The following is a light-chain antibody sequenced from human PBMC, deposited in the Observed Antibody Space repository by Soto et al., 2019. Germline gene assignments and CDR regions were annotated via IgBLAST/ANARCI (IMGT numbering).Light chain of an antibody. CDR1: QSVSSY. J-gene: IGKJ2*01. CDR2: DAS. V-gene: IGKV3-11*01. CDR3: QQDLRFPYT. Sequence: DIVLTPSPATLSLNPGERATLSCRASQSVSSYLAWYQQKPGQAPRLLIYDASYRAAGIPTRFSGSGSGTDFTLTITGLQPDDFGTYYCQQDLRFPYTFGQGTKVDIK.